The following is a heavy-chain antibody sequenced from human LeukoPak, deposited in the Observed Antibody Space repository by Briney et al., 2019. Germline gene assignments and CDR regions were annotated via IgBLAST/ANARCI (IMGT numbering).Heavy chain of an antibody. Sequence: GGSLRLSCAASGFSFSDYGINWVRQAPGKGLEWLSFVSGKSRAIYYADSVKGRFTISRDNAKESVYLHMSSLRAEDTAVYYCARNLDCSSTSCYKDYYYYMDVWGKGTTVTVSS. CDR2: VSGKSRAI. D-gene: IGHD2-2*02. CDR3: ARNLDCSSTSCYKDYYYYMDV. V-gene: IGHV3-48*04. CDR1: GFSFSDYG. J-gene: IGHJ6*03.